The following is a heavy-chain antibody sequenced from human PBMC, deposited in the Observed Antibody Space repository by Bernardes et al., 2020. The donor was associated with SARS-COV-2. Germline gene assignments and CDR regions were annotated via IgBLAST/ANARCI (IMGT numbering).Heavy chain of an antibody. J-gene: IGHJ4*02. CDR2: ISGRDGGT. D-gene: IGHD6-19*01. V-gene: IGHV3-23*01. Sequence: GGSLRLSCAASGFTFSTYDMAWVRQAPGRGLEWVSAISGRDGGTTYADSVKGRFTISRDDSKNTLYLQMNSLRAEDTALYYCAKTQGGSGWHFDFWGQGTLVNVSS. CDR1: GFTFSTYD. CDR3: AKTQGGSGWHFDF.